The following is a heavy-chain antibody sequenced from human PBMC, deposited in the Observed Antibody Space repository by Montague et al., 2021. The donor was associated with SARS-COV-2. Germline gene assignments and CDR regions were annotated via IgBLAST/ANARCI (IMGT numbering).Heavy chain of an antibody. D-gene: IGHD3-16*01. Sequence: LRLSCAASGLTVSSNYMSWVRQAPGKGLEWVSVIYSGGSTYYADSVKGRFTISRDNSKNTLYLQMNSLRAEDTAVYFCARGGGRDAFDIWGQGTMVTVSS. CDR3: ARGGGRDAFDI. J-gene: IGHJ3*02. CDR1: GLTVSSNY. V-gene: IGHV3-53*01. CDR2: IYSGGST.